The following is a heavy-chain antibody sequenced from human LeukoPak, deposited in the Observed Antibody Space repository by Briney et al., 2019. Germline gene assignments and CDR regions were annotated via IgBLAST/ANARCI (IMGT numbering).Heavy chain of an antibody. D-gene: IGHD6-19*01. J-gene: IGHJ6*04. CDR2: ISSSRSYI. V-gene: IGHV3-21*01. CDR3: ARDSYSSGWYEKNYYYYYGMDV. CDR1: GFTFSSYS. Sequence: PGGSLRLSCAASGFTFSSYSMNWVREAPGKGVEWVSSISSSRSYIYYADSVKGRFTISRDNAKNSLYLQMNSLKAEDTAVYYCARDSYSSGWYEKNYYYYYGMDVWGKGTTVTVSS.